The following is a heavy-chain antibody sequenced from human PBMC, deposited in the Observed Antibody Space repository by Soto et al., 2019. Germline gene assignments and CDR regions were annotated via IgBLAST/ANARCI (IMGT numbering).Heavy chain of an antibody. Sequence: PGGSLRLSCAASGFTFSTYWMYWVRQAPGKGLVWVSRTSSDGSDTSYADSVKGRFTISRDNSKNTLYLQMNSLRAEDTAVYYCAKVSSSWPNDAFDIWGQGTIVTVSS. J-gene: IGHJ3*02. CDR2: TSSDGSDT. CDR3: AKVSSSWPNDAFDI. CDR1: GFTFSTYW. D-gene: IGHD6-13*01. V-gene: IGHV3-74*01.